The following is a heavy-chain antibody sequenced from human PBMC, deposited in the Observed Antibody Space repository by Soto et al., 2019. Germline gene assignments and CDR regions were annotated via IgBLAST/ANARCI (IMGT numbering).Heavy chain of an antibody. CDR3: ARGPSTVATWLDY. CDR1: GFTFSNYA. CDR2: ISGNGFST. Sequence: EVQLVQSGEGLVQPGGSLRLSCAASGFTFSNYAMHWVRQAPGKGVEYVSAISGNGFSTYYGDSVRGRFIISRDNSKNTLYLQMGSLRAEDMAVYYCARGPSTVATWLDYWGQGTRVTVSS. D-gene: IGHD4-17*01. V-gene: IGHV3-64*02. J-gene: IGHJ4*02.